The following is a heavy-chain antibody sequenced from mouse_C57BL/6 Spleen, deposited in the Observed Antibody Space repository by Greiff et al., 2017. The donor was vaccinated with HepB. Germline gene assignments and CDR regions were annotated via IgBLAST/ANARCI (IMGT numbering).Heavy chain of an antibody. Sequence: QVQLQQPGAELVKPGSSVKMSCKASGYTFTSYWITWVKQRPGQGLEWIGDIYPGSGSTNYNEKFKSKATLTVDTSSSTAYMQLSSLTSEDSAVYYCAREHDYDGGYAMDYWGQGTSVTVSS. D-gene: IGHD2-4*01. CDR3: AREHDYDGGYAMDY. V-gene: IGHV1-55*01. J-gene: IGHJ4*01. CDR1: GYTFTSYW. CDR2: IYPGSGST.